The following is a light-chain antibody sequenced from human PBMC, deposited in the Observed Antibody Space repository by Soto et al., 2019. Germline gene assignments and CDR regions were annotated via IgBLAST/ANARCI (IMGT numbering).Light chain of an antibody. J-gene: IGKJ1*01. CDR3: RQHNSYPGT. Sequence: DIQMTQSPSSLSASVGDRVTITCRASQGIRNELGWYQQKAGKAPKRLIYGASNLHSGVPSRFSGSGSGTEFTLTITSLQPEDFATYYCRQHNSYPGTFGQGTRVEIK. CDR2: GAS. V-gene: IGKV1-17*01. CDR1: QGIRNE.